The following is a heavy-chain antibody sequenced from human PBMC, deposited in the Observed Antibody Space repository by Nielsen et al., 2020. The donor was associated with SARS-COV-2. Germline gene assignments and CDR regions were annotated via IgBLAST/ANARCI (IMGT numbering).Heavy chain of an antibody. CDR3: ARGVGAGLDY. CDR1: GFTFSSYW. Sequence: GESLKISCAASGFTFSSYWMHWVRQAPGKGLVWVSRINSDGSSTSYADSVKGRFTISRDNAKNTLYLQMNSLRAEDTAVYYCARGVGAGLDYWGQGTLVTVSS. D-gene: IGHD4/OR15-4a*01. V-gene: IGHV3-74*01. J-gene: IGHJ4*02. CDR2: INSDGSST.